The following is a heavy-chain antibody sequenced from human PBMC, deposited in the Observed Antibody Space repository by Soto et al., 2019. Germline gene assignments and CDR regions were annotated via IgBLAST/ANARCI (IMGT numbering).Heavy chain of an antibody. V-gene: IGHV3-23*01. CDR3: ARDLDYYGSGSYLAY. CDR1: GFTFNIYA. Sequence: PGGSLRLSCAASGFTFNIYAMTWVRQAPGKGLEWVSAISRDGDITYYADSVEGRFTISRDNSKNTLYLQMNSLRAEDTAVYYCARDLDYYGSGSYLAYWGQGTLVTVSS. D-gene: IGHD3-10*01. J-gene: IGHJ4*02. CDR2: ISRDGDIT.